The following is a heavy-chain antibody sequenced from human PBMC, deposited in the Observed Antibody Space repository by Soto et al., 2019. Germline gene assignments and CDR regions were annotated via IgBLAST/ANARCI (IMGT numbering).Heavy chain of an antibody. CDR2: ISYDGSSK. V-gene: IGHV3-30-3*01. CDR1: GFTFSSYA. D-gene: IGHD3-22*01. J-gene: IGHJ4*02. Sequence: QVQLVESGGGVVQPGRSLRLSCAASGFTFSSYAMHWVRQAPGKGLEWVAVISYDGSSKYYADSVKGRFTISRDNSKNTLYLQMNSLRAEDTAVYYCARVSLVSCGYYRAEDDYWGQGTLVTVSS. CDR3: ARVSLVSCGYYRAEDDY.